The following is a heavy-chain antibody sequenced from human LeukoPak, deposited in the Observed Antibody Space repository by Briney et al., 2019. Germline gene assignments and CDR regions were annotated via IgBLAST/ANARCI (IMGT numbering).Heavy chain of an antibody. D-gene: IGHD3-10*01. J-gene: IGHJ5*02. CDR1: GGSFSPAH. CDR2: IYYSGST. V-gene: IGHV4-59*08. Sequence: SETLSLTCTFSGGSFSPAHWSWIRQPPGKGLEWIGYIYYSGSTNYNPSLKSRVTISVDTSKNQFSLKLSSVTAADTAVYYCARREYYYGSGSYSYWFDPWGQGTLVTVSS. CDR3: ARREYYYGSGSYSYWFDP.